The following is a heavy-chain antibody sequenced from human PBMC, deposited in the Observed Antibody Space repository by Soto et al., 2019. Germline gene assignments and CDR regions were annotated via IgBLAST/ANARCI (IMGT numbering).Heavy chain of an antibody. CDR3: ATPMIVVANAFDI. CDR1: GFTFSSYG. Sequence: QVPLVESGGGVVQPGRSLRLSCAASGFTFSSYGMHWVRQAPGNGLEWVAVISYDGSNKYYADSVKGRFTISRDNSKNTLYLQMNSLRAEDTAVYYCATPMIVVANAFDIWGQGTMVTVSS. D-gene: IGHD3-22*01. CDR2: ISYDGSNK. J-gene: IGHJ3*02. V-gene: IGHV3-30*03.